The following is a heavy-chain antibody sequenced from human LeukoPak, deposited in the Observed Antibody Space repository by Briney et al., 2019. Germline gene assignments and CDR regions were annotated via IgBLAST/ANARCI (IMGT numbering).Heavy chain of an antibody. J-gene: IGHJ4*02. CDR1: GFTFSSYA. CDR2: ISGSGGST. D-gene: IGHD6-13*01. Sequence: PGGSLRLSCAASGFTFSSYAMSWVRQAPGKGLEWVSAISGSGGSTYYADSVKGRFSISRDNSKNTLYLQMNSLRAEDTAVYYCARGGPGIAAAGTFDYWGQGTLVTVSS. V-gene: IGHV3-23*01. CDR3: ARGGPGIAAAGTFDY.